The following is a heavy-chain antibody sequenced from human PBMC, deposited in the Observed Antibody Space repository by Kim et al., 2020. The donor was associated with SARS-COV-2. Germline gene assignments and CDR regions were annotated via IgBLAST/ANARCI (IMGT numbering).Heavy chain of an antibody. V-gene: IGHV4-59*01. CDR3: ASTNPYSYYFDY. J-gene: IGHJ4*02. D-gene: IGHD5-18*01. CDR1: GGSISSYY. CDR2: IYYSGST. Sequence: SETLSLTCTVSGGSISSYYWSWIRQPPGKGLEWIGYIYYSGSTNYNPSLKSRVTISVDTSKNQFSLKLSSVTAADTAVYYCASTNPYSYYFDYWGQGTLVTVSS.